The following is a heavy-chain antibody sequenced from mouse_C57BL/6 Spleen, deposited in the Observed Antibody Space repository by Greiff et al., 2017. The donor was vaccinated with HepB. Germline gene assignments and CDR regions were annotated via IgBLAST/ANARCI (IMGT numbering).Heavy chain of an antibody. V-gene: IGHV1-7*01. CDR2: INPSSGYT. Sequence: VQLQQSGAELAKPGASVKLSCKASGYTFTSYWMHWVKQRPGQGLEWIGYINPSSGYTKYNQKFKDKATLTADKSSSTAYMQLSSLTYEDSAVYYCARSTWDRYWYFDVWGTGTTVTVSS. CDR1: GYTFTSYW. CDR3: ARSTWDRYWYFDV. D-gene: IGHD4-1*01. J-gene: IGHJ1*03.